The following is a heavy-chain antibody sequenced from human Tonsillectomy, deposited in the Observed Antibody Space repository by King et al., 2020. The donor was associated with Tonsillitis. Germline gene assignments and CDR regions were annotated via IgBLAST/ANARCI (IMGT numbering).Heavy chain of an antibody. V-gene: IGHV2-5*02. D-gene: IGHD4-17*01. CDR1: GFSLSTSGVG. CDR2: IYWDDDK. CDR3: AQRTTVTAPYWYFDL. Sequence: ITLKESGPTLVKPTQTLTLTCTFSGFSLSTSGVGVGWIRQPPGKALEWLALIYWDDDKRYSLSLQSRLTITKDTSKNQVVLTMTTMDPVDTATYYCAQRTTVTAPYWYFDLWGRGTLVTVSS. J-gene: IGHJ2*01.